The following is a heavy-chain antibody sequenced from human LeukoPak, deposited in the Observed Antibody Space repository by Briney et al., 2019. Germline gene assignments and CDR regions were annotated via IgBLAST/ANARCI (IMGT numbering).Heavy chain of an antibody. CDR3: TRDTGTTGEVKFDP. V-gene: IGHV4-4*07. CDR2: IYTSGST. Sequence: SETLSLTCTVSGGSLSSYYWSWIRQPPGKGLEWIVRIYTSGSTTYNPSLKSRVTMSVDTSKSQFSLNLMSVTAADTAVYYCTRDTGTTGEVKFDPWGQGTLVTVSS. D-gene: IGHD4-17*01. CDR1: GGSLSSYY. J-gene: IGHJ5*02.